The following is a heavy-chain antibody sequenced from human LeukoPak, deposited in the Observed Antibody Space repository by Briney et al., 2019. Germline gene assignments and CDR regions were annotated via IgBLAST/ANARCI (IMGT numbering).Heavy chain of an antibody. Sequence: VGSLRLSCAASGLTFSSYVMSWVRQAPGKGLDWVSTVSGSGGATYYAGSVKGRFTISRDNSKNTLFLQMSSLRAEDTAVYYCAKVIDFWSGFYFGGQGTLVTVSS. D-gene: IGHD3-3*01. CDR1: GLTFSSYV. V-gene: IGHV3-23*01. J-gene: IGHJ4*02. CDR2: VSGSGGAT. CDR3: AKVIDFWSGFYF.